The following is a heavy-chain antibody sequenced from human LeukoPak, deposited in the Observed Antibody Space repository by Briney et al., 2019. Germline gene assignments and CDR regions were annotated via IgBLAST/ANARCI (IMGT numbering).Heavy chain of an antibody. Sequence: GGSLRLSCVASGFTLSNYAMSWVRQAPGKGLEWVSTISGSGGSTYYADSVKGRFTISRDNSKNTLYLQMNSLRAEDTAVYYCAKDLVVPAARSGAFDIWGQGTMVTVSS. CDR3: AKDLVVPAARSGAFDI. CDR1: GFTLSNYA. J-gene: IGHJ3*02. CDR2: ISGSGGST. V-gene: IGHV3-23*01. D-gene: IGHD2-2*01.